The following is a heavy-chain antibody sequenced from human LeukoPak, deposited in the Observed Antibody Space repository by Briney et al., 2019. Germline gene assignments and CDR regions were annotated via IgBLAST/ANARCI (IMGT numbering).Heavy chain of an antibody. D-gene: IGHD6-13*01. CDR3: AKGGIAPY. CDR1: GFTFSNAW. V-gene: IGHV3-15*05. Sequence: GGSLRLSCAASGFTFSNAWMSWVRQAPGKGLEWVGRIKSKTDGGTTDYAAPVKGRFTISRDNAKNSLYLQMNSLRAEDTAVYYCAKGGIAPYWGQGTLVTVSS. J-gene: IGHJ4*02. CDR2: IKSKTDGGTT.